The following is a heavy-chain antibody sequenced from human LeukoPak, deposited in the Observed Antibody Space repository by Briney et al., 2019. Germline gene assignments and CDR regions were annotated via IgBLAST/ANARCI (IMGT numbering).Heavy chain of an antibody. V-gene: IGHV3-23*01. J-gene: IGHJ5*02. CDR2: ISGSGDIT. D-gene: IGHD6-13*01. CDR1: GFTLSSYA. Sequence: PGGSLRLSCAASGFTLSSYALSWVRLAPGKGLAWVSLISGSGDITYYADSVKGRFTISRDNDKTSLYLQMNSLRGEDTAVYYCARGGSPYSNTWDNWLDPWGQGTLVTVAS. CDR3: ARGGSPYSNTWDNWLDP.